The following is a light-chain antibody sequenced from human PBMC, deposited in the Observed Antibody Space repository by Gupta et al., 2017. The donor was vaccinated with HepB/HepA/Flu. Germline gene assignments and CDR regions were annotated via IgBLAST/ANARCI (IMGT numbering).Light chain of an antibody. J-gene: IGLJ2*01. CDR2: GKN. CDR1: SLRNYY. V-gene: IGLV3-19*01. Sequence: SSELTQDPAVSVALGQTVRITCQGDSLRNYYASWYQQKPGQAPVLVIYGKNNRTSGIPDRFSGSSSGNTASLTITGAQAEDEADYYCNARDSSGNVVFGGGTKLTVL. CDR3: NARDSSGNVV.